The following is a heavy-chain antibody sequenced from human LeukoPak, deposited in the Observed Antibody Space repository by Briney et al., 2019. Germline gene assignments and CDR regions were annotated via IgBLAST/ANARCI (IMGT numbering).Heavy chain of an antibody. CDR1: GFTFSSYA. Sequence: GGSLRLSCAASGFTFSSYAMHWVRQAPGKGLEWVAVISYDGSNKYYADSVKGRFTISRDNSKNTLYLQMNSLRAEDTAVYYCASAGGHGGAAFDIWGQGTMVTVSS. J-gene: IGHJ3*02. CDR2: ISYDGSNK. D-gene: IGHD3-16*01. CDR3: ASAGGHGGAAFDI. V-gene: IGHV3-30-3*01.